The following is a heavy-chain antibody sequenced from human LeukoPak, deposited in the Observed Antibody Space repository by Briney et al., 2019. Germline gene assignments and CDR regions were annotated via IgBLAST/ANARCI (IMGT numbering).Heavy chain of an antibody. J-gene: IGHJ4*02. Sequence: EASVKVSCKASGYTFTSYDINWVRQATGQGLEWMGWMNPNSGNTGYAQKFQGRVTMTTDTSTSTAYMELRSLRFDDTAVYYCARAAASYIDSSGYYYFDYWGQGTLVTVSS. CDR3: ARAAASYIDSSGYYYFDY. D-gene: IGHD3-22*01. CDR1: GYTFTSYD. CDR2: MNPNSGNT. V-gene: IGHV1-8*01.